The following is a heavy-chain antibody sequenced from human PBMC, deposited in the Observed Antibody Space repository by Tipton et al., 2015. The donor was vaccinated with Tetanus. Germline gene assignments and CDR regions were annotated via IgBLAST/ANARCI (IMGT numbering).Heavy chain of an antibody. V-gene: IGHV1-18*04. D-gene: IGHD3-22*01. CDR1: GYNFTSYG. CDR2: ISAYNGNT. CDR3: ATRLYSYDSIVRIHDSFDI. Sequence: QLVQSGAEVKKPGDSVKVVCKASGYNFTSYGISWVRQAPGQGLEWMGWISAYNGNTNYAQKLQGRVTMTTDTSTSPAYMELRSLISSDTALYYCATRLYSYDSIVRIHDSFDIWGQGTMVTVSS. J-gene: IGHJ3*02.